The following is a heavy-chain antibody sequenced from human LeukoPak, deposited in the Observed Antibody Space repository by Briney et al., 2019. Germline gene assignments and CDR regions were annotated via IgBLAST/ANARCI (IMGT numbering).Heavy chain of an antibody. CDR2: INASSGNT. V-gene: IGHV1-3*01. CDR1: GYTFTSYA. J-gene: IGHJ4*02. D-gene: IGHD6-13*01. CDR3: ARGRGYSGTAKSPYYLDY. Sequence: ASVKVSCKASGYTFTSYAIHWMRQAPGQRLEWMGCINASSGNTKYSQKFQDRVTITRDTSASTVYMELSSLRSEDTAVYYCARGRGYSGTAKSPYYLDYWGQETLVTVSS.